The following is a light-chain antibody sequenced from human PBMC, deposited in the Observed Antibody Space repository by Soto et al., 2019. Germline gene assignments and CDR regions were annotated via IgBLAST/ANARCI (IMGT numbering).Light chain of an antibody. CDR1: SGSVSTSYY. CDR3: VLYMCSGISG. CDR2: NTY. J-gene: IGLJ2*01. Sequence: QTVVTQDPSFSVSPGGTVTLTCGLSSGSVSTSYYPSWYQQTPGQAPRTLIYNTYTRSSGVPDRFSASILGDKAALTITGAQADDESDYYCVLYMCSGISGFGGGTKLTVL. V-gene: IGLV8-61*01.